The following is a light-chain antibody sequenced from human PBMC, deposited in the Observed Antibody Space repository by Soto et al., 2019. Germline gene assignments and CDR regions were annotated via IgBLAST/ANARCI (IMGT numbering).Light chain of an antibody. Sequence: SAPTQPSPLSGSPGQSITHSFTGNNGDVGAYNHVSWLQHHPGKAPKLMIYDVSNRPSGVSNRFSGSKSGNTASLTISGLQAEDEADYYCLSYTTSTTYVFGTGTKVTVL. CDR2: DVS. V-gene: IGLV2-14*03. CDR1: NGDVGAYNH. J-gene: IGLJ1*01. CDR3: LSYTTSTTYV.